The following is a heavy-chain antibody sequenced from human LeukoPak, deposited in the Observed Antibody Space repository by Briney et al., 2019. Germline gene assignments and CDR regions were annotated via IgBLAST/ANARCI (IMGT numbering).Heavy chain of an antibody. CDR3: AMSGLYYFDY. J-gene: IGHJ4*02. Sequence: GASVKVSCKSSGYTFNGYYMHWVRQAPGQGLEWMGWINPNSGGTNYAQKFQGRVTMTRDTSISTAYMELSRLKSDDTAVYYCAMSGLYYFDYWGQGTLVTVSS. D-gene: IGHD4/OR15-4a*01. V-gene: IGHV1-2*02. CDR2: INPNSGGT. CDR1: GYTFNGYY.